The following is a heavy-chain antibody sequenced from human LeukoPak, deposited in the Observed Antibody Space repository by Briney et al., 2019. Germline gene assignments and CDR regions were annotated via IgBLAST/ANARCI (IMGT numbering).Heavy chain of an antibody. CDR1: GGSFSGYH. V-gene: IGHV4-34*01. D-gene: IGHD4-11*01. CDR3: ARQGPLTTAVTTRTNPFDY. Sequence: PSETLSLTCAVFGGSFSGYHWTWIRQPPGKGLEWIGEIHRSGSTNYNPSLQSRVTISVDTSKNQFSLKLRSVTAADTAVYYCARQGPLTTAVTTRTNPFDYWGQGTLVTVSS. J-gene: IGHJ4*02. CDR2: IHRSGST.